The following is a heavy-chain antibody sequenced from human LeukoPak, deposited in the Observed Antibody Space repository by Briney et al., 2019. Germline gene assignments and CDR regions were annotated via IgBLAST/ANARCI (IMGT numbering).Heavy chain of an antibody. D-gene: IGHD6-19*01. V-gene: IGHV3-21*01. CDR3: ARSSGWYG. CDR2: ISSSSSYI. CDR1: GFTFSDYE. Sequence: GGSLRLSCAASGFTFSDYEMNWVPQAPGKGLEWVSSISSSSSYIYYADSVKGRFTISRDNAKNSLYLQMNSLRAEDTAVYYCARSSGWYGWGQGTLVTVSS. J-gene: IGHJ4*02.